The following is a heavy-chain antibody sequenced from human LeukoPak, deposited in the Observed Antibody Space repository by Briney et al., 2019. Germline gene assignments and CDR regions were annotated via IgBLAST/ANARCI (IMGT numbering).Heavy chain of an antibody. CDR2: IHSGGTI. CDR1: GGSMNGFY. D-gene: IGHD5-18*01. Sequence: PSETLSLTCTVSGGSMNGFYWSWIRQPAGKGLEWIGRIHSGGTINSNPSLSSRLTLSIDTSKKQFSLWLSSVTAADTALYYCARDNPDGYSHEHYYYYMDVWGKGTAVTVSS. V-gene: IGHV4-4*07. J-gene: IGHJ6*03. CDR3: ARDNPDGYSHEHYYYYMDV.